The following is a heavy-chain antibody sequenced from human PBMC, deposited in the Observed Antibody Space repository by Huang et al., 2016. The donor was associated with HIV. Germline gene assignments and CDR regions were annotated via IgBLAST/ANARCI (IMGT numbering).Heavy chain of an antibody. V-gene: IGHV3-48*01. CDR3: ARFGSYYYGSGSYLDAFDI. Sequence: EVQLMESGGGLVQPGGSLRLSCAASGFTFSTYNMNWVRQARGEGVEWVSDITSSSGSRYYADSVKGRFTISRDNAKNSLYLQMNSLRAEDTAVYYCARFGSYYYGSGSYLDAFDIWGQGTMVTVSS. CDR2: ITSSSGSR. D-gene: IGHD3-10*01. CDR1: GFTFSTYN. J-gene: IGHJ3*02.